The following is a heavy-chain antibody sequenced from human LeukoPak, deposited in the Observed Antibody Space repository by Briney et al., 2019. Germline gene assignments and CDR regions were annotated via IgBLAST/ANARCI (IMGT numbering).Heavy chain of an antibody. CDR1: GGSISSSNW. CDR2: IYHSGST. CDR3: ARDGFGYYGSGSYGNWFDP. D-gene: IGHD3-10*01. V-gene: IGHV4-4*02. Sequence: SETLSLTCAVSGGSISSSNWWSWVRQPPGKGLECIGEIYHSGSTNYNPSLESRVTISVDKSKNQFSLKLSSVTAADTAVYYCARDGFGYYGSGSYGNWFDPWGQGTLVTVSS. J-gene: IGHJ5*02.